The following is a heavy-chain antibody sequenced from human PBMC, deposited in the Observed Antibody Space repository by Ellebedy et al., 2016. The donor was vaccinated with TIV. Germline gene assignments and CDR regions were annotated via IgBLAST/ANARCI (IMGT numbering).Heavy chain of an antibody. D-gene: IGHD5-18*01. J-gene: IGHJ4*02. CDR1: GGSFSGYY. Sequence: SETLSLTXAVYGGSFSGYYWSWIRQPPGKGLEWIGEINHSGSTNYNPSLKSRVTISVDTSKNQFSLKLSSVTAADTAVYYCARGRRGYSYGLGVHYFDYWGQGTLVTVSS. CDR3: ARGRRGYSYGLGVHYFDY. CDR2: INHSGST. V-gene: IGHV4-34*01.